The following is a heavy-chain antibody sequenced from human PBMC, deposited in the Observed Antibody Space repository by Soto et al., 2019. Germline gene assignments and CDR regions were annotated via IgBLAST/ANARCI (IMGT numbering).Heavy chain of an antibody. Sequence: GGSLRLSCAASGLTFRSYGMHWVRQAPGKGLEWVAVIWYDGSNKDYADSVKGRFAISRDNSKNTLYLQMNSLRAEDTAVYYCATWRGSWYAADHWGQGTQVTVSS. V-gene: IGHV3-33*01. D-gene: IGHD6-13*01. CDR3: ATWRGSWYAADH. J-gene: IGHJ4*02. CDR2: IWYDGSNK. CDR1: GLTFRSYG.